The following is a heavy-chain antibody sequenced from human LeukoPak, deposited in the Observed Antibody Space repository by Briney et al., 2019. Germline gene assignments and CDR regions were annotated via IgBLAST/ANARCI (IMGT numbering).Heavy chain of an antibody. CDR3: ARRGFGDGYNV. V-gene: IGHV4-34*01. D-gene: IGHD5-24*01. CDR1: GGSFSGYY. CDR2: INHSGST. Sequence: PSETLSLTCAVYGGSFSGYYWSWIANPPGKGLSWIGEINHSGSTNYNPSLKSRVTISVDTSKNQFSLKLSSVTAADTAVYYCARRGFGDGYNVWGQGTLVTVSS. J-gene: IGHJ4*02.